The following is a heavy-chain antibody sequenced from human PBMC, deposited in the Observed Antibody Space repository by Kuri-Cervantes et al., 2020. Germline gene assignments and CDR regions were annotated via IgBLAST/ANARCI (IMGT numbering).Heavy chain of an antibody. J-gene: IGHJ5*02. CDR2: ISWNVGSI. V-gene: IGHV3-9*01. Sequence: SLKISCAASGFTFDDYAMHWVRQAPGKGLEWVSGISWNVGSIGYADSVKGRFTISRDNAKNSLYLQMNSLRAEDTAVYYCARVRYYYDSSGYYPNWFDPWGQGTLVTVSS. D-gene: IGHD3-22*01. CDR1: GFTFDDYA. CDR3: ARVRYYYDSSGYYPNWFDP.